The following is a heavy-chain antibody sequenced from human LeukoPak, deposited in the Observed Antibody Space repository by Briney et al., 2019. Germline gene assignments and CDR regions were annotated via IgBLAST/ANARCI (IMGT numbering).Heavy chain of an antibody. CDR1: GFTFSSYG. CDR2: IWYDGSNK. D-gene: IGHD6-13*01. Sequence: GGSLRLSCAASGFTFSSYGMHWVRQAPGKGLEWVAVIWYDGSNKYYADSVKGRFTISRDNSKNTLYLQMNSLRAEDTAVYYCAGINSSSWCLDYWGQGTLVTVSS. CDR3: AGINSSSWCLDY. V-gene: IGHV3-33*01. J-gene: IGHJ4*02.